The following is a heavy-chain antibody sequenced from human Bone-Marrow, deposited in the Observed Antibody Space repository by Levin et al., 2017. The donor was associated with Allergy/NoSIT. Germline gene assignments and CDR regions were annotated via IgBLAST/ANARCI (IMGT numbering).Heavy chain of an antibody. CDR2: IYQSGNT. CDR1: GGSISGSNW. V-gene: IGHV4/OR15-8*02. J-gene: IGHJ3*02. Sequence: RPSETLSLTCAVSGGSISGSNWWSWVRQPPGKGLEWIGEIYQSGNTSYNPSLKSRVTISTDKSKNQFSLKLSSMTAADTAVYYCATRGDDCIDVFGIWGQGTMVTVSS. CDR3: ATRGDDCIDVFGI. D-gene: IGHD2-21*02.